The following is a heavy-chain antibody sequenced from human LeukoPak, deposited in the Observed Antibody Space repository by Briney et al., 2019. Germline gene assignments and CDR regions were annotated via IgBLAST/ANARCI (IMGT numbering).Heavy chain of an antibody. CDR1: GFTFSSYS. CDR2: ISSSSSYT. D-gene: IGHD1-26*01. CDR3: ARDSGSPKGSCAY. J-gene: IGHJ4*01. Sequence: PGGSLRLSCAASGFTFSSYSMNWVRQAPGKGLEWVSSISSSSSYTYYADSVKGRFTISRDNAKNSLYLQMNSLRAEDTAVYYCARDSGSPKGSCAYWGHGTLVTVSS. V-gene: IGHV3-21*01.